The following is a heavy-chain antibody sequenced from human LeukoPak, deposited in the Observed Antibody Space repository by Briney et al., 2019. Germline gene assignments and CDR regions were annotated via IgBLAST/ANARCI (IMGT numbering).Heavy chain of an antibody. D-gene: IGHD6-6*01. V-gene: IGHV3-21*01. J-gene: IGHJ5*02. Sequence: GGSLRLSCAASGFTFSDYYMSWVRQAPGKGLEWVSSISGSSSYIYYADSVKGRFTISRDNAKNSLYLQMNSLRVEDRAVYYCARGSSNVAARNNWFDPWGQGTLVTVSS. CDR3: ARGSSNVAARNNWFDP. CDR1: GFTFSDYY. CDR2: ISGSSSYI.